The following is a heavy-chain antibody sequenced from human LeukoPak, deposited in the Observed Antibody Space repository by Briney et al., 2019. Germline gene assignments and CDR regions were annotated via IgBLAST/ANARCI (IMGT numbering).Heavy chain of an antibody. CDR3: ARVRVAGWRHAFDI. CDR2: IIPIFGTA. D-gene: IGHD6-19*01. Sequence: SVKVSCKASGGTFSSYAISWVRQAPGQGLEWMGGIIPIFGTANYAQKFQGRVTITADKSTSTAYMELSSLRSEDTAVYYCARVRVAGWRHAFDIWGQGTMVTVSS. V-gene: IGHV1-69*06. CDR1: GGTFSSYA. J-gene: IGHJ3*02.